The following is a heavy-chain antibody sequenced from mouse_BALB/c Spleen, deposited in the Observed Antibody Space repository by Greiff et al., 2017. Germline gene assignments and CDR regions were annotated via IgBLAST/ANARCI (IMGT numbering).Heavy chain of an antibody. Sequence: QVQLQQSGAELVRPGVSVKISCKGSGYTFTDYAMHWVKQSHAKSLEWIGVISTYYGDASYNQKFKGKATMTVDKSSSTAYMELARLTSEDSAIYYCARVYGSSPFAYWGQGTLVTVSA. CDR2: ISTYYGDA. J-gene: IGHJ3*01. V-gene: IGHV1S137*01. CDR1: GYTFTDYA. CDR3: ARVYGSSPFAY. D-gene: IGHD1-1*01.